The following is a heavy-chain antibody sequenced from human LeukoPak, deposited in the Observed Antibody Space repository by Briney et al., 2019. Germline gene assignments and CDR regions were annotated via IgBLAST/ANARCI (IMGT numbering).Heavy chain of an antibody. Sequence: GGSLRLSCAVSGFTFSNYGMNWVRQAPGKGLEWVSAISGSGDNTYYADSVKGRFTISRDNARNSLYLQMSSLRAEDTAIYYCANLNFDGGSWGQGTLVIVSS. V-gene: IGHV3-23*01. CDR3: ANLNFDGGS. D-gene: IGHD3-16*01. CDR1: GFTFSNYG. J-gene: IGHJ5*02. CDR2: ISGSGDNT.